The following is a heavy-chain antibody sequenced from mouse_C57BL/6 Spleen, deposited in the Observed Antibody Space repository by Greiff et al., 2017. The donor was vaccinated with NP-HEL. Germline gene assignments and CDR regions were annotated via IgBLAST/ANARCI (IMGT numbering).Heavy chain of an antibody. CDR3: AAYYYGSSYDWYFDV. J-gene: IGHJ1*03. CDR2: INPSSGYT. D-gene: IGHD1-1*01. V-gene: IGHV1-4*01. CDR1: GYTFTSYT. Sequence: QVQLKESGAELARPGASVKMSCKASGYTFTSYTMHWVKQRPGQGLEWIGYINPSSGYTKYNQKFKDKATLTADKSSSTAYMQLSSLTSEDSAVYYCAAYYYGSSYDWYFDVWGTGTTVTVSS.